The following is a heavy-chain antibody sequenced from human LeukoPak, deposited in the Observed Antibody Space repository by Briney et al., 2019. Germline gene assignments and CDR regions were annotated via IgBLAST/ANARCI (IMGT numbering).Heavy chain of an antibody. Sequence: SETLSLTCAVYGGSFSGYYWSWIRQPPGKGLEWIGEINHSGSTNYNPSLKSRVTISVDTSKNQFSLKLSSVTAADTAVYYCARGGPSITIFGVAIIEYWGQGTLVTVSS. D-gene: IGHD3-3*01. J-gene: IGHJ4*02. CDR1: GGSFSGYY. V-gene: IGHV4-34*01. CDR2: INHSGST. CDR3: ARGGPSITIFGVAIIEY.